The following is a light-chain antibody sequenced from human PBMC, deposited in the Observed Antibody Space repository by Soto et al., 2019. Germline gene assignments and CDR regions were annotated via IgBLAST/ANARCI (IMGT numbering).Light chain of an antibody. CDR1: QILLHSNGYNY. CDR2: LGS. J-gene: IGKJ5*01. CDR3: MQGTHWPPIT. Sequence: DISMTKTPISLPVTPGEPASISCRSSQILLHSNGYNYLDWYLQKPGQSPQLLIYLGSNRASGVPDRFSGSGSGTDFTLKISRVEAEDVGVYYCMQGTHWPPITFGQGTRLEI. V-gene: IGKV2-28*01.